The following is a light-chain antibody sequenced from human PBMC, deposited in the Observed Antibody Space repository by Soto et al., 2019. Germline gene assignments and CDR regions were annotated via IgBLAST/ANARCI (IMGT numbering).Light chain of an antibody. CDR2: EVN. Sequence: QSALTQPASVSGSPGQSITISCAGTSSDVGSYDLVSWYQQHPGKAPKLMIYEVNKRPSGVSNRFSGSKSGNTASLTISVLQAEDEADYHCCSYAGSYTHVVFGGGTKLTVL. V-gene: IGLV2-23*02. CDR1: SSDVGSYDL. J-gene: IGLJ2*01. CDR3: CSYAGSYTHVV.